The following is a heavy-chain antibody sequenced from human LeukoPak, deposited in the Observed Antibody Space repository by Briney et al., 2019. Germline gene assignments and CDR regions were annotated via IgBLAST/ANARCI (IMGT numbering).Heavy chain of an antibody. CDR2: IHYSGRT. V-gene: IGHV4-59*11. J-gene: IGHJ3*02. CDR1: GDSISRHF. Sequence: SETLSLTCSVSGDSISRHFWSWIRQPPGKGLEWIAFIHYSGRTKYNPSLQSRVTISVDTSENEFSLRLTSVTAADTAVYYCARLLDNDSSGDPDTFDMWGQGTVVTVS. CDR3: ARLLDNDSSGDPDTFDM. D-gene: IGHD3-22*01.